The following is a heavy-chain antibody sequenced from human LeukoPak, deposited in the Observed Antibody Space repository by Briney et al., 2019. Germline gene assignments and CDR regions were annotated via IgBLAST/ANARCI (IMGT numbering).Heavy chain of an antibody. CDR1: GFTFSSYA. Sequence: GGSLRLSCAASGFTFSSYAMSWVRQAPGKGLEWVSAISGSGGSTYYADSVKGRFTISRDNSKNTLYLQMNSLRAEDTAVYYCAKDHTVGYSYPYYFGYWGQGTLVTVSS. D-gene: IGHD5-18*01. V-gene: IGHV3-23*01. J-gene: IGHJ4*02. CDR3: AKDHTVGYSYPYYFGY. CDR2: ISGSGGST.